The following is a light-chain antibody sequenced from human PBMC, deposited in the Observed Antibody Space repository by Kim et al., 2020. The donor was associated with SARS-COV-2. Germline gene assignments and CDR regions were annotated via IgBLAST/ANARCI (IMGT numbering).Light chain of an antibody. J-gene: IGKJ4*01. CDR1: QDITTY. Sequence: IQLTQSPSSLSVSVGDRVTITCRASQDITTYLAWYQQRPGKAPKLLIYTASTLQSGVPSSFSGSGSGTDFTLTISSLQPEDFATYYCQQVNSYPLTFGGGTKVDIK. V-gene: IGKV1-9*01. CDR2: TAS. CDR3: QQVNSYPLT.